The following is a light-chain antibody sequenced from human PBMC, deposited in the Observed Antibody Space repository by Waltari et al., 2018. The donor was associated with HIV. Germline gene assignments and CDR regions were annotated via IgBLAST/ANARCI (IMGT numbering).Light chain of an antibody. CDR3: QVCDSSNEHVV. CDR2: YNS. CDR1: NIGGKS. J-gene: IGLJ3*02. Sequence: SYVLTQPPSVSVAPGAAATISCGAWNIGGKSVHWYKQQPGQAPVLVTRYNSDRPSGITDRISGSNSGHTATLTITIVEAGDEATYYCQVCDSSNEHVVFGGGTELTVL. V-gene: IGLV3-21*04.